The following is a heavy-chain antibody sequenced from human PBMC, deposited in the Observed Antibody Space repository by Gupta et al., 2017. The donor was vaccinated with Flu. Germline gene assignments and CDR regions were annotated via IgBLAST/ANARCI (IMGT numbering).Heavy chain of an antibody. D-gene: IGHD1-26*01. CDR1: GYTFTSYY. CDR2: INPSGGST. CDR3: ARDVGARAYFDY. J-gene: IGHJ4*02. Sequence: QVQLVQSGAEVTKPGASVRVSCTASGYTFTSYYMHWVRQAPGQGLEWMGIINPSGGSTSYAQKFQGRVTMTRDTSTSTVYMELSSLRSEDTAVYYCARDVGARAYFDYWGQGTLVTVSS. V-gene: IGHV1-46*01.